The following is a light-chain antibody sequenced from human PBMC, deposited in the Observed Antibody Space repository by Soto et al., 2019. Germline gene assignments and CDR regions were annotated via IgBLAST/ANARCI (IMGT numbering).Light chain of an antibody. J-gene: IGKJ1*01. CDR2: GAF. V-gene: IGKV3-20*01. CDR1: QSVSSY. Sequence: EVVLTQSPVTLSLSPGERATLSCSASQSVSSYLDWYQQTPGQDTRLLIYGAFSRATGIPDRFSGIGSGTDFTLTISRLEPEDFAVYYCQHYGSSPETFGQGTKVDI. CDR3: QHYGSSPET.